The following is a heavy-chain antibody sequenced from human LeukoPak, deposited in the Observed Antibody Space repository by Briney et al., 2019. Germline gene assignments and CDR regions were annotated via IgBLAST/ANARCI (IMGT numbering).Heavy chain of an antibody. V-gene: IGHV4-59*01. Sequence: SETLSLTCTVSGGSLSSYYWSWIRQPPGKGLQWIGYVYYSGTTKYNPSLKSRVTISIDAPKNQFSLKLSSVSAADTAVYYCARFSYFYDISGYSTYAFNIWGQGTMATVSS. J-gene: IGHJ3*02. CDR3: ARFSYFYDISGYSTYAFNI. D-gene: IGHD3-22*01. CDR2: VYYSGTT. CDR1: GGSLSSYY.